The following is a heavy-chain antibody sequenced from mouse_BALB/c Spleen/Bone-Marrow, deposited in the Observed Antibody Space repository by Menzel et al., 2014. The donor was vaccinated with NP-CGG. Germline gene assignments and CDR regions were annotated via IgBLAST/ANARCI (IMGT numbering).Heavy chain of an antibody. D-gene: IGHD1-1*02. CDR3: AGGRFAY. V-gene: IGHV1-4*01. CDR2: IYPSTGYT. J-gene: IGHJ3*01. CDR1: GYTFTSYT. Sequence: VQLQQSGAELARPGASVKMSCKASGYTFTSYTMHWVKERPGQGLEWIGYIYPSTGYTEYNQKFKDKATLTSDKSSSTAYMQLSSLTSEDSAVYYCAGGRFAYWGQGTLVTVSA.